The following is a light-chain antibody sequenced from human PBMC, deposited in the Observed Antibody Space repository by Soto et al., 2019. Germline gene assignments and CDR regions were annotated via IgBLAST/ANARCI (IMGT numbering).Light chain of an antibody. V-gene: IGLV2-14*01. CDR3: SSSTSSSTLV. CDR1: SSDVGGYNY. Sequence: QSALTQPASVSGSPGQSITISCTGTSSDVGGYNYVSWYQQHPGKAPKLMIYDVSNRPSGVSNRFSGSKSSNTASLTISGLQAEDADDYYCSSSTSSSTLVFGGGTQLTVL. J-gene: IGLJ2*01. CDR2: DVS.